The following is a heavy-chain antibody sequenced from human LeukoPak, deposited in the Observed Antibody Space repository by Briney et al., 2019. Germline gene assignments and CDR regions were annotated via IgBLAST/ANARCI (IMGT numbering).Heavy chain of an antibody. CDR3: LSRLSPYCSGGTCSIVHFDY. CDR2: IRYDGSNK. D-gene: IGHD2-15*01. CDR1: GFTFSSYG. J-gene: IGHJ4*02. Sequence: GGSLRLSCAASGFTFSSYGMHWVRQAPGKGLEWVAFIRYDGSNKYYVDSVRGRFTISRDNSKNTLYLQMNSLRAEDTAVYYCLSRLSPYCSGGTCSIVHFDYWGQGTLVTVSS. V-gene: IGHV3-30*02.